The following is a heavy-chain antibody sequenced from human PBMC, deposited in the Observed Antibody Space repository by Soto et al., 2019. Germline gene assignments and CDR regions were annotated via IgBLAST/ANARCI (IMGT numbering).Heavy chain of an antibody. CDR2: ISGSGGST. CDR3: AKESGRSLDGSGSPEFDP. J-gene: IGHJ5*02. CDR1: GFTFSSYA. Sequence: EVQLLESGGGLVQPGGSLRLSCAASGFTFSSYAMSWVRQAPGKGLEWVSAISGSGGSTYYADSVKGRFTISRDNSKNTLYLQMNSLRAEDTAVYYCAKESGRSLDGSGSPEFDPWGQGTLVTVSS. V-gene: IGHV3-23*01. D-gene: IGHD3-10*01.